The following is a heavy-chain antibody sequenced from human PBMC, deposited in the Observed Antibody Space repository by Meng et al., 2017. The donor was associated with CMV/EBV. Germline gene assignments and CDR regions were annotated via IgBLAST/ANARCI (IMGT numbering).Heavy chain of an antibody. CDR1: GYTFTSYD. D-gene: IGHD6-13*01. J-gene: IGHJ4*02. CDR2: MNPNSGNT. CDR3: ARSLGARRTGIAAAGFDY. V-gene: IGHV1-8*03. Sequence: ASVKVSCKASGYTFTSYDINWVRQATGQGLEWMGWMNPNSGNTGYAQKFQDRVTITRNTSISTAYMELSSLRSEDTAVYYCARSLGARRTGIAAAGFDYWGQGTLVTVSS.